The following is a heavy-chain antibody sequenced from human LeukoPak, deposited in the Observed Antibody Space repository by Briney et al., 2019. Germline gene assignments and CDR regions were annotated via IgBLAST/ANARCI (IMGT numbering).Heavy chain of an antibody. CDR2: IKQDGSEK. Sequence: GGSLRLSCAASGFTLSSYWMSWVRQAPGKGLEWVANIKQDGSEKYYVDSVKGRFTISRDNAKNSLYLQMNSLRAEDTAVYYCARDSGYGLDYWGQGTLVTVSS. D-gene: IGHD5-12*01. CDR3: ARDSGYGLDY. J-gene: IGHJ4*02. CDR1: GFTLSSYW. V-gene: IGHV3-7*03.